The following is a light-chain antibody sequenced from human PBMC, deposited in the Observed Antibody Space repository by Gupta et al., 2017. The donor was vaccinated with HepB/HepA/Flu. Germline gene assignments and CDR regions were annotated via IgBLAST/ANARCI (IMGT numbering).Light chain of an antibody. CDR1: QSVLYSSNNKNY. V-gene: IGKV4-1*01. Sequence: DIVMTQSTDSLAVSLGERATINCKSSQSVLYSSNNKNYLAWYQQKPGQPPKLLIYWASTREYGVPDRFSGSGYGTDFTLTISSRQAEDVAVYYCQQKNSTPRTFGQGTXVEIK. CDR2: WAS. J-gene: IGKJ1*01. CDR3: QQKNSTPRT.